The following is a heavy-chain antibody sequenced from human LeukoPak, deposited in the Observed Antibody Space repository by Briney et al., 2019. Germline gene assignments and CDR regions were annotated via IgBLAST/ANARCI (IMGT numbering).Heavy chain of an antibody. V-gene: IGHV3-9*01. Sequence: GGSLRLSCAASGFTFDNYAMHWVRQAPGKGLEWLSIIRWNSGYIGYADSVKGRFTISRDNAKESLDLQMNSLRAEGTAFYYCAKVRGTYSSGYFFDYWGQGTLVTVSS. J-gene: IGHJ4*02. CDR3: AKVRGTYSSGYFFDY. CDR2: IRWNSGYI. CDR1: GFTFDNYA. D-gene: IGHD6-19*01.